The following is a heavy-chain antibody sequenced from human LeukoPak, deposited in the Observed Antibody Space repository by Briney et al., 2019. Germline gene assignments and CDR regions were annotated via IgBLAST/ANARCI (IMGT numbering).Heavy chain of an antibody. CDR1: GFTFSSYS. J-gene: IGHJ3*02. CDR2: ISGRSSTI. V-gene: IGHV3-48*01. CDR3: ARTINFYYWRGYYGAFDN. Sequence: GGSLRLSCAASGFTFSSYSMNWVRQAPGKGLEWVAFISGRSSTIYYADSVKGRFTISRDNAKNSLSLQMNSLRTEDTAVYYCARTINFYYWRGYYGAFDNWGQGTMVTVSS. D-gene: IGHD3-3*01.